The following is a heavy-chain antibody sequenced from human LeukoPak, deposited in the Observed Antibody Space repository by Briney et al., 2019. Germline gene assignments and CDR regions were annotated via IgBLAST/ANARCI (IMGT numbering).Heavy chain of an antibody. D-gene: IGHD3-10*01. V-gene: IGHV1-8*01. CDR2: MNPNSGNT. J-gene: IGHJ4*02. CDR1: GYTFTSYD. CDR3: ASEGLWFGELSPVY. Sequence: ASVKVSCKASGYTFTSYDINWVRQATGQGLEWMGWMNPNSGNTDYAQKFQGRVTMTRDTSISTAYMELSRLRSDDTAVYYCASEGLWFGELSPVYWGQGTLVTVSS.